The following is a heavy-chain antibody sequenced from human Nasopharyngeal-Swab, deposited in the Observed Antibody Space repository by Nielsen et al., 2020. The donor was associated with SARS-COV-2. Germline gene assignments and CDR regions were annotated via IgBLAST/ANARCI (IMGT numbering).Heavy chain of an antibody. CDR2: IYPGDSDT. J-gene: IGHJ4*02. D-gene: IGHD3-22*01. Sequence: GESLKISYKGSGYSFTSYWIGWVRQMPGKGLEWMGIIYPGDSDTRYSPSFQGQVTISADKSISTAYLQWSSLKASDTAMYYCARRDSSGYYGSGFDYWGQGTLVTVSS. CDR1: GYSFTSYW. CDR3: ARRDSSGYYGSGFDY. V-gene: IGHV5-51*01.